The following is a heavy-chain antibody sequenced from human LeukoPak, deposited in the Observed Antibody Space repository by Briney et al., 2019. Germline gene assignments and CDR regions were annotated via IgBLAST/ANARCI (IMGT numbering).Heavy chain of an antibody. Sequence: PSETLSLTCSVSGGSISRSYWSWIRQPPGKGLEWIGYIYYGGSTNYNPSLKSRVTISVDTSKNQFSLRLTSVTAADTAVYYCARGANNWFDPWGQGTLVTVSS. J-gene: IGHJ5*02. V-gene: IGHV4-59*08. CDR2: IYYGGST. CDR3: ARGANNWFDP. CDR1: GGSISRSY.